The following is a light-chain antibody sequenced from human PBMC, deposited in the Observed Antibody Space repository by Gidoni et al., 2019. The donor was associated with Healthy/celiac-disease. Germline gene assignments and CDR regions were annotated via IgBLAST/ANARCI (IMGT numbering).Light chain of an antibody. CDR1: SSDVGSYNR. CDR2: EVS. J-gene: IGLJ2*01. V-gene: IGLV2-18*02. Sequence: QSALTQPPSVSGSPGQSVTISCTGTSSDVGSYNRVSWYQQPPGTAPKLMIYEVSNRPSGVPDRFPGSKSGNTASLTISGLQAEDEADYYCSSYTSSSTHVVFGGGTKLTVL. CDR3: SSYTSSSTHVV.